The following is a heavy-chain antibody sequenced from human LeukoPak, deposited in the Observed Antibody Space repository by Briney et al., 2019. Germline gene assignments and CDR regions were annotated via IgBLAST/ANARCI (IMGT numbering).Heavy chain of an antibody. CDR1: GGSISSYY. J-gene: IGHJ6*03. CDR2: IYYSGST. Sequence: SQTLSLTCTVSGGSISSYYWSWIRQPPGKGLEWIGYIYYSGSTNYNPSLKSRVTISVDTSKIQFSLKLSSVTAADTAVYYCARGGKVGANYYYYYYMDVWGKGTTVTVSS. CDR3: ARGGKVGANYYYYYYMDV. V-gene: IGHV4-59*01. D-gene: IGHD1-26*01.